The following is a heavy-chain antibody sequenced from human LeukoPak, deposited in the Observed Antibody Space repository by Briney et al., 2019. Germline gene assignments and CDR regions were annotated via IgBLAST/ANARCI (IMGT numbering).Heavy chain of an antibody. Sequence: GGSLRLSCAASGFTFSNYAMSWVRQAPGKGLEWVSAISGSGGSTYYADSVKGRFTISRDNSKNTLCLQMNSLRAEDTAVYYCAKDVRNSYGQDAFDIWGQGTMVTVSA. J-gene: IGHJ3*02. CDR1: GFTFSNYA. CDR3: AKDVRNSYGQDAFDI. D-gene: IGHD5-18*01. V-gene: IGHV3-23*01. CDR2: ISGSGGST.